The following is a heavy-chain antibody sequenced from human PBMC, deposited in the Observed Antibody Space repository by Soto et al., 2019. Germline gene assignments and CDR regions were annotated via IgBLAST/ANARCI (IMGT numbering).Heavy chain of an antibody. CDR3: ARGTMVRGTLDPGISGPLDY. CDR2: RGAGGDT. V-gene: IGHV3-13*01. Sequence: EVPLVESGGGLVQPGGSLRLACAASGFTVSSYDMHWVRHVTGKGLEWGSTRGAGGDTYFPDSVKGRFTISRDHAKNSLYLQMNTLGAGDTAVYYCARGTMVRGTLDPGISGPLDYWGQGTLVAVSS. CDR1: GFTVSSYD. J-gene: IGHJ4*02. D-gene: IGHD3-10*01.